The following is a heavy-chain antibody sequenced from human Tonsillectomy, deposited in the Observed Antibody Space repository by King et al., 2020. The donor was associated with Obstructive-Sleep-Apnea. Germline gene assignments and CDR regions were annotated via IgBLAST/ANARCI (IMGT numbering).Heavy chain of an antibody. Sequence: VQLVESGAEVKKPGESLKISCKGSGYSFTTYWIAWVRQMPGKGLEWMGIIYPGDSDTRYSPSFQGQVTMSADKSISTAYLQWSSLKASDTAMYYCARLGRGSYNGLHAMDVWGQGTTVIVSS. CDR2: IYPGDSDT. CDR1: GYSFTTYW. D-gene: IGHD3-16*01. V-gene: IGHV5-51*01. J-gene: IGHJ6*02. CDR3: ARLGRGSYNGLHAMDV.